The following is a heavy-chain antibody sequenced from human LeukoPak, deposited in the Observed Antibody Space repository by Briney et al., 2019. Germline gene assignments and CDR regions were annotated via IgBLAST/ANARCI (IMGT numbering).Heavy chain of an antibody. CDR2: IYHSGGF. D-gene: IGHD5-18*01. Sequence: SGTLSLTCAVSGGSISSNNWWSWVRQSPEKGLEWIAEIYHSGGFNRNPSLKSRVTISVDTSKNQFSLKLSSVTAADTAVYYCARGLSIQLWSDPYYYYGVDVWGQGTTVTVSS. J-gene: IGHJ6*02. CDR3: ARGLSIQLWSDPYYYYGVDV. V-gene: IGHV4-4*02. CDR1: GGSISSNNW.